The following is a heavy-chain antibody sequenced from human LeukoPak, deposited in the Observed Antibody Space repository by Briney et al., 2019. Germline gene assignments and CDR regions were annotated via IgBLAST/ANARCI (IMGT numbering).Heavy chain of an antibody. V-gene: IGHV3-53*01. D-gene: IGHD3-22*01. J-gene: IGHJ3*02. Sequence: GGSLRLSCAASGFTVSSNYMSWVRQAPGKGLEWVSVIYSGGSTYYADSAKGRFTISRDNSKNTLYLQMNSLRAEDTAVYYCARVGIVHDAFDIWGQGTMVTVST. CDR2: IYSGGST. CDR3: ARVGIVHDAFDI. CDR1: GFTVSSNY.